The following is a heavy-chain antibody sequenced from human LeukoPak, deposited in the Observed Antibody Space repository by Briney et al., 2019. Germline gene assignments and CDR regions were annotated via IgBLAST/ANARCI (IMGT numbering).Heavy chain of an antibody. V-gene: IGHV3-23*01. CDR2: ISGSGGST. CDR1: GFTFSSYA. J-gene: IGHJ4*02. Sequence: PGGSLRLSCAAPGFTFSSYAMSWVRQAPGKGLEWVSAISGSGGSTYYADSVKGRFTISRDNSKNTLYLQMNSLRAEDTAVYYCAKDGNRYYYDSSGYTDYWGQGALVTVSS. D-gene: IGHD3-22*01. CDR3: AKDGNRYYYDSSGYTDY.